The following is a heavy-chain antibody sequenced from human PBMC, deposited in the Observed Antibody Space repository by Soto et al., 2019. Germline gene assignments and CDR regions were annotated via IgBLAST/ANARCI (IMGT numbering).Heavy chain of an antibody. CDR3: HYGDYGMGYFDY. CDR2: MNPNSGNT. J-gene: IGHJ4*02. V-gene: IGHV1-8*01. D-gene: IGHD4-17*01. CDR1: GYTFTSYD. Sequence: ASVKVSCKASGYTFTSYDINWVRQATGQGLEWMGWMNPNSGNTGYAQKFQGRVTMTRNTSISTAYMELSSLRSEDTAVYYCHYGDYGMGYFDYWGQGTLVTVS.